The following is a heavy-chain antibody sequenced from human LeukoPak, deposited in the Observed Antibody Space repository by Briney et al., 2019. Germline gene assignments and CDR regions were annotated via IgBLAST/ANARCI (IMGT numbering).Heavy chain of an antibody. D-gene: IGHD1-26*01. V-gene: IGHV3-7*01. CDR2: INQGGSEK. J-gene: IGHJ4*02. CDR1: GFTFSSYW. CDR3: ARDLVGSGSY. Sequence: GGSLRLSCAASGFTFSSYWMSWVRQAPGKGLEWVADINQGGSEKYFVDSVKGRFTISRDNAKNSLYLQMNSLRPDDTAVYYCARDLVGSGSYWGQGTLVTVSS.